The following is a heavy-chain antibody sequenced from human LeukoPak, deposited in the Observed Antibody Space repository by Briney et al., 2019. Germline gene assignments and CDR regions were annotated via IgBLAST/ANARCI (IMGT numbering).Heavy chain of an antibody. Sequence: SETLSLTCTVSGGSISSYYWSWIRQPPGKGLEWIGYIYYSGSTNYNPSLKSRATISVDTSKNQFSLKLSSVTAADTAVYYCARNKAYWYFDPWGRGTLVTVSS. CDR3: ARNKAYWYFDP. CDR2: IYYSGST. V-gene: IGHV4-59*01. J-gene: IGHJ2*01. CDR1: GGSISSYY.